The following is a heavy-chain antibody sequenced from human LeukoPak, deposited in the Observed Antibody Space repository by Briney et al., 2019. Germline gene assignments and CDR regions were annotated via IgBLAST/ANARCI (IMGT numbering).Heavy chain of an antibody. CDR1: GFTFSSSA. J-gene: IGHJ4*02. Sequence: GGSLRLSCAASGFTFSSSAMHWVRQAPGKRLETVSAISSDGGRVYYGDSVKGRFTISRENAKNSLYLQMNSLRAGDTAVYYCARGLSGSGDFDYWGQGTLVTVSS. CDR3: ARGLSGSGDFDY. V-gene: IGHV3-64*02. CDR2: ISSDGGRV. D-gene: IGHD3-10*01.